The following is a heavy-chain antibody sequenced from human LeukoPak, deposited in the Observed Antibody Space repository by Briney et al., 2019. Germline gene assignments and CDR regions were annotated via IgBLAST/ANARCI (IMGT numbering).Heavy chain of an antibody. CDR1: GGSFSGYY. V-gene: IGHV4-34*01. CDR3: AREYCGGDCYPQYYYYYYMDV. CDR2: INHSGST. J-gene: IGHJ6*03. D-gene: IGHD2-21*02. Sequence: PSETLSLTCAVYGGSFSGYYWSWIRQPPGKGLEWIGEINHSGSTNYNPSLKSRLTISVDTSKNQFSLKLSSVTAADAAVYYCAREYCGGDCYPQYYYYYYMDVWGKGTTVTISS.